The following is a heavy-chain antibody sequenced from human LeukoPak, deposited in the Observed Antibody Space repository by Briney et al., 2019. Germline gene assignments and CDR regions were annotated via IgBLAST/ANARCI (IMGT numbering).Heavy chain of an antibody. J-gene: IGHJ4*02. CDR3: ARGLRTGAGIIDY. D-gene: IGHD1-14*01. CDR1: GGSLSSYY. Sequence: SETLSLTCTVSGGSLSSYYWSWIRQPPGKGMEWVGYIYYSGSTNYNPSLKSRVTISVDTSKNQFSLKLSSVTAADTAVYYCARGLRTGAGIIDYWGQGTLVTVSS. CDR2: IYYSGST. V-gene: IGHV4-59*01.